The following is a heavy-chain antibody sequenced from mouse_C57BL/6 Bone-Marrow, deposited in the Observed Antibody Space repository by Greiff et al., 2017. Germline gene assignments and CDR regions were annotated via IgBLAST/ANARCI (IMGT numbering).Heavy chain of an antibody. CDR1: GYTFTSYW. J-gene: IGHJ2*01. CDR3: ARGSYVDY. D-gene: IGHD1-1*01. V-gene: IGHV1-69*01. CDR2: IDPSDSYT. Sequence: QVQLQQPGAELVMPGASVKLSCKASGYTFTSYWMHWVKQRPGQGLEWIGEIDPSDSYTNYSQKFKGKSTLTVDKSSSTAYMQLSSLTSEDSAVYYCARGSYVDYWGQGTTLTVSS.